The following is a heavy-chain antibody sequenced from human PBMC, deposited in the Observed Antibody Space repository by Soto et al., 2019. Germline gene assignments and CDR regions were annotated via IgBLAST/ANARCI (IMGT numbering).Heavy chain of an antibody. V-gene: IGHV1-18*01. Sequence: QVQLVQSGAEVKKPGASVKVSCKASGYTFTSYGISWVRQAPGQGLEWMGWISAYNGNTNYAQKLQGRVTMPTDTTTGTADRDLMSLRSDDTGGCYCASGEGWFDPWGQGTLVTVSS. J-gene: IGHJ5*02. CDR2: ISAYNGNT. CDR1: GYTFTSYG. CDR3: ASGEGWFDP.